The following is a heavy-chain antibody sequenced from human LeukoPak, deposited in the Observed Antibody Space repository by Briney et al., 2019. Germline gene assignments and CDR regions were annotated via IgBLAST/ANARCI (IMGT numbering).Heavy chain of an antibody. CDR3: ARAIMVGVFIFRQFFDI. J-gene: IGHJ3*02. CDR2: IIPILGIA. Sequence: GASVKVSCKASGGTFSSYAISWVRQAPGQGLEWMGRIIPILGIANYAQKFQGRVTITADKSTSTAYMELSSLRSEDTAVYYCARAIMVGVFIFRQFFDIGGQGTMVTVSS. D-gene: IGHD2-8*01. CDR1: GGTFSSYA. V-gene: IGHV1-69*04.